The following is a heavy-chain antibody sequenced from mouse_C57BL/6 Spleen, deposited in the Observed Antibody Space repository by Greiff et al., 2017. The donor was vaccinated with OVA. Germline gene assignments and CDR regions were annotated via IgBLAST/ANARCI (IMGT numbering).Heavy chain of an antibody. V-gene: IGHV5-17*01. CDR3: DREDDDLKCYFDY. J-gene: IGHJ2*01. CDR1: GFTFSDYG. D-gene: IGHD1-3*01. CDR2: ISSGSSTI. Sequence: EVHLVESGGGLVKPGGSLKLSCAASGFTFSDYGMHWVRQAPEKGLEWVAYISSGSSTIYYADTVKGRFTISRDNAKNTLFLQMTSLRSEDTAMYDCDREDDDLKCYFDYWGQGTTLTVSS.